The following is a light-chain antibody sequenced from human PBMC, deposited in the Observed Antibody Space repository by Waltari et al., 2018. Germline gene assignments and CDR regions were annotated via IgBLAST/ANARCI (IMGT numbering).Light chain of an antibody. CDR3: QQYNNWPPWT. V-gene: IGKV3-15*01. J-gene: IGKJ1*01. Sequence: EIVMTQSPATLSVSPGERDTLSCRASQSVSSNLAWYQQKPGQAPSVLINGASTRATGMPARFSGSGSGTEVTLTISSLQSEDFAVYYCQQYNNWPPWTFGQGTKVEIK. CDR2: GAS. CDR1: QSVSSN.